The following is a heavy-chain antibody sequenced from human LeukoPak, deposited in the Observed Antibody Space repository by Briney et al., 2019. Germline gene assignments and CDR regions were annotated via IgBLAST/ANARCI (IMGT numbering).Heavy chain of an antibody. CDR2: TSSSDAGT. CDR1: GFTLNNYA. CDR3: VSLGYSSSSVRY. V-gene: IGHV3-23*01. J-gene: IGHJ4*02. D-gene: IGHD6-6*01. Sequence: GGSLRLSCAASGFTLNNYAMSWVRQAPGKGLEWVSATSSSDAGTYHADSVRGRFTISRDNSKNTLYLQMNSLRAEDTAVYFCVSLGYSSSSVRYWGQGTLVTVSS.